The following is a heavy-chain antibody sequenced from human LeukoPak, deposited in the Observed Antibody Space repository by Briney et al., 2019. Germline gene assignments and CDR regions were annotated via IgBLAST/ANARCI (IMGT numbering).Heavy chain of an antibody. CDR1: GGSISSSSYY. V-gene: IGHV4-39*01. J-gene: IGHJ4*02. CDR2: IYYSGST. Sequence: SETLSLTCTVSGGSISSSSYYWGWIRQPPGKGLEWIGSIYYSGSTYYNPSLKSRVTISVDTSKNQFSLKLSSLTAAGTAVYYCARQPLRGPVSGEDYWGQGTLVTVSS. D-gene: IGHD1-14*01. CDR3: ARQPLRGPVSGEDY.